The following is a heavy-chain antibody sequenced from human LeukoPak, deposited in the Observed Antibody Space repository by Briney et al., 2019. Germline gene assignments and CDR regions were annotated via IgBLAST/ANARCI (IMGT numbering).Heavy chain of an antibody. CDR2: MNPNSGNT. Sequence: ASVKVSCKASGYTFTSYDINWVRQATGQGLEWMGWMNPNSGNTGYAQKFQGRVTMTRNTSISTAYMELSSLRSEDTAVYYCARENNKYYYYYGMDVWGRGTTVTVSS. CDR3: ARENNKYYYYYGMDV. V-gene: IGHV1-8*01. D-gene: IGHD1/OR15-1a*01. CDR1: GYTFTSYD. J-gene: IGHJ6*02.